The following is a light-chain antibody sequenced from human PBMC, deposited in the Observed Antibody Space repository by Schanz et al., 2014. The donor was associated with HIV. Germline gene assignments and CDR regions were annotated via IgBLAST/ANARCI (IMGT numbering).Light chain of an antibody. V-gene: IGKV1-39*01. CDR1: QTIDSY. CDR2: AAS. J-gene: IGKJ3*01. CDR3: QQNYSHPRFT. Sequence: DIQLTQSPSSLSASVGDTVIITCRASQTIDSYLNWYQQKPGEAPKLLICAASSLPSGVPSRFSGSGYGTDFTLTITGLQPEDFAAYYCQQNYSHPRFTFGPGTKVDF.